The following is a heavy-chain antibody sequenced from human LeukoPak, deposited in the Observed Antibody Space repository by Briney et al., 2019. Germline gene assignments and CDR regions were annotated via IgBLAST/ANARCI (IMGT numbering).Heavy chain of an antibody. D-gene: IGHD3-3*01. CDR2: IIPIFGTA. CDR1: GGTFSSYA. CDR3: AREAARFLEWFPSK. V-gene: IGHV1-69*05. Sequence: WASVKVSCKASGGTFSSYAISWVRQAPGQGLEWMGRIIPIFGTANYAQKFQGRVTITTDESTSTAYMELSSLRSEDTAVYYCAREAARFLEWFPSKWGQGTLVTVSS. J-gene: IGHJ4*02.